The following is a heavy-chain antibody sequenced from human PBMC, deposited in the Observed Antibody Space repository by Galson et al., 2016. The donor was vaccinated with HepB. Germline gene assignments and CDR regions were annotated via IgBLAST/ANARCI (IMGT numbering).Heavy chain of an antibody. CDR3: VSVPADIRGALYMDV. CDR2: INPSGGRT. D-gene: IGHD3-10*01. J-gene: IGHJ6*03. Sequence: SVKVSCKASGHIFTSYRMHWVRQAPGQGLEWMGIINPSGGRTTYAQSFQGRVTMTRDTSTSTFYMELSSLRSEDTAIYYCVSVPADIRGALYMDVWGTGTTVTVSS. CDR1: GHIFTSYR. V-gene: IGHV1-46*01.